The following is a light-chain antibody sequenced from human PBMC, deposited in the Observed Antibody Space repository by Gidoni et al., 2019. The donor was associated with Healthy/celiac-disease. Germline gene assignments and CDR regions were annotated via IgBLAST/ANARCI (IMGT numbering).Light chain of an antibody. V-gene: IGLV2-14*01. CDR3: SSYTSSSTLYV. CDR2: DVS. CDR1: SSDVGGYNY. J-gene: IGLJ1*01. Sequence: QSALTPPASVSGSPGHPITISCTGTSSDVGGYNYVSWYQQHPGKAPKLMIHDVSNRPSGVSNRFSGSKSGNTASLTISGLQAEDEADYYCSSYTSSSTLYVFGTGTKVTVL.